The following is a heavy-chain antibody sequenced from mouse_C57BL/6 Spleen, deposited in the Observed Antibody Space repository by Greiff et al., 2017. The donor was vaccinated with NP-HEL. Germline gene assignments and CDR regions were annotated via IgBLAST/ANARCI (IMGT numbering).Heavy chain of an antibody. CDR1: GFTFSSYA. V-gene: IGHV5-9-1*02. CDR2: ISSGGDYI. J-gene: IGHJ1*03. CDR3: TRGLDYYGSSLPWYFDV. D-gene: IGHD1-1*01. Sequence: EVQRVESGEGLVKPGGSLKLSCAASGFTFSSYAMSWVRQTPEKRLEWVAYISSGGDYIYYADTVKGRFTISRDNARNTLYLQMSSLKSEDTAMYYCTRGLDYYGSSLPWYFDVWGTGTTVTVSS.